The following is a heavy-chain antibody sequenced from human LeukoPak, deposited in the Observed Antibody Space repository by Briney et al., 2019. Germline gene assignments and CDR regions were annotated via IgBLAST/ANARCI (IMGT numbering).Heavy chain of an antibody. CDR2: TNGGGGST. CDR1: GFTFSDYY. V-gene: IGHV3-23*01. D-gene: IGHD2-2*01. CDR3: AKVGGIVVVPAAIPRMGLFNV. Sequence: PGGSLRLSCAASGFTFSDYYMSWIRQAPGKGLEWVSATNGGGGSTYYADSVKGRFTISRDNSKNTVYLQMNSLRAEDTAVYYCAKVGGIVVVPAAIPRMGLFNVWGKGTTVTTSS. J-gene: IGHJ6*04.